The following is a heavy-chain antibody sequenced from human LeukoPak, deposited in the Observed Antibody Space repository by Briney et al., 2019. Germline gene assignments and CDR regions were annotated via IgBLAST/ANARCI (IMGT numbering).Heavy chain of an antibody. CDR1: GGSFSGYY. CDR3: ARSRIVGATTPLIY. J-gene: IGHJ4*02. V-gene: IGHV4-34*01. Sequence: PSETLSLTCAVYGGSFSGYYWSWIRQSPGKGLEWIGEINHSGSTNYNPSLKSRVTISVDTSKNQFSLKLSSVTAADTAVYYCARSRIVGATTPLIYWGQGTLVTVSS. CDR2: INHSGST. D-gene: IGHD1-26*01.